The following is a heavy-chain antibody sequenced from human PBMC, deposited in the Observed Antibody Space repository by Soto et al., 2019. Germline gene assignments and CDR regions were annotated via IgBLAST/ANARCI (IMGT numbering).Heavy chain of an antibody. J-gene: IGHJ6*02. Sequence: ASLKVSCKASGYTFTSYAMHWVRQAPGQRLEWMGWINAGNGNTKYSQKFQGRVTITRDTSASTAYMELSSLRSEDTAVYYCARALLTIFGVVNYYYYGMDVWGQGTTVTVSS. V-gene: IGHV1-3*01. D-gene: IGHD3-3*01. CDR2: INAGNGNT. CDR1: GYTFTSYA. CDR3: ARALLTIFGVVNYYYYGMDV.